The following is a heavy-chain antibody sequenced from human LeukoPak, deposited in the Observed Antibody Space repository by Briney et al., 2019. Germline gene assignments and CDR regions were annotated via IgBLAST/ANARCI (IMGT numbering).Heavy chain of an antibody. J-gene: IGHJ3*02. V-gene: IGHV4-4*07. D-gene: IGHD2-21*02. CDR1: GDSISDYY. CDR3: ARGVMTAIFAFDI. CDR2: INTNGIT. Sequence: TSETLSLTCTVSGDSISDYYWSWIRQPAGKGLELIGRINTNGITNYNPSLKSRVTTSVDTSKNQLSLRLSSVTAADTAVYYCARGVMTAIFAFDIWGQGTMVTVSS.